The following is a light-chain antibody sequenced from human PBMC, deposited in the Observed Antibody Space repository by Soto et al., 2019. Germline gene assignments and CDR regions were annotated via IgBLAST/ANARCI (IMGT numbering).Light chain of an antibody. Sequence: QAVVTQEPSLTVSPGGTITLTCGSSTGAVTSGHYPYWFQQKPGQAPRTLTYDTSNRHSWTPARFSGSLLGGKAALTLSGAQPEDEAEYYCLIAYSGARPYGFGTGTKATVL. CDR2: DTS. J-gene: IGLJ1*01. V-gene: IGLV7-46*01. CDR1: TGAVTSGHY. CDR3: LIAYSGARPYG.